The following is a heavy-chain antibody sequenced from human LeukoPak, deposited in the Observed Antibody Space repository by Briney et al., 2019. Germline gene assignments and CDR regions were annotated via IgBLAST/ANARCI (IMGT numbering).Heavy chain of an antibody. D-gene: IGHD5-24*01. J-gene: IGHJ6*03. Sequence: GGSLRLSCAASGFTFSSYAMSWVRQAPGKGLEWVSAINGSGGSTYYADSVKGRFTISRDNSKNTLYLQMNSLGAEDTAVYYCAKNGRLQSVYYYYMDVWGKGTTVTVSS. CDR3: AKNGRLQSVYYYYMDV. CDR2: INGSGGST. CDR1: GFTFSSYA. V-gene: IGHV3-23*01.